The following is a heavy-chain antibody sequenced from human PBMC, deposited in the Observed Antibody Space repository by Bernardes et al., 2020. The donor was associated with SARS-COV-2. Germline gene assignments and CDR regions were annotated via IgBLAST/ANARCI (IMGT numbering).Heavy chain of an antibody. J-gene: IGHJ5*02. Sequence: ASVKVSCKASGYTFTSYYMHWVRQAPGQGLEWMGIINPSGGSTSYAQKFQGRVTMTRDTSTSTVYMELSSLRSEDTAVYYCARDSGAGLTIFGVVTIGWFDPWGQGTLVTVSS. CDR2: INPSGGST. V-gene: IGHV1-46*03. CDR3: ARDSGAGLTIFGVVTIGWFDP. D-gene: IGHD3-3*01. CDR1: GYTFTSYY.